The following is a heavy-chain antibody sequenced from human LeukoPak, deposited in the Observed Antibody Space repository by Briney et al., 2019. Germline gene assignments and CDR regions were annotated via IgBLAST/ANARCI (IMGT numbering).Heavy chain of an antibody. CDR2: IYTSGST. CDR3: ARDTDSSGYYYPFAY. D-gene: IGHD3-22*01. J-gene: IGHJ4*02. V-gene: IGHV4-4*07. Sequence: SETLSLTCTVSGGSISSYYWSWIRQPAGKGLEWIGRIYTSGSTYYNPSLKSRVTMSVDTSKNQFSLKLSSVTAADTAVYYCARDTDSSGYYYPFAYWGQGTLVTVSS. CDR1: GGSISSYY.